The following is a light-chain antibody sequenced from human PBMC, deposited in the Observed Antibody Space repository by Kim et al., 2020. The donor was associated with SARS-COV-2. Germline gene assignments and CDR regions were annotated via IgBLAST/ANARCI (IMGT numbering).Light chain of an antibody. CDR1: QSISSN. V-gene: IGKV3-15*01. J-gene: IGKJ2*01. CDR2: GAS. CDR3: QQYYTWPYT. Sequence: EIVMTQSPATLSVSPGERATLSCRASQSISSNLAWYQRKPGQAPRLLIYGASTRATGIPARFSGSGSGTEFTLTITSLQSEDFAVYYCQQYYTWPYTFGQGTKLEI.